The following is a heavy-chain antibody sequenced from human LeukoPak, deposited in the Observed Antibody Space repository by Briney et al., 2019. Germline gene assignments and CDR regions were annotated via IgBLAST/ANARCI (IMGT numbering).Heavy chain of an antibody. CDR2: VYYSGST. J-gene: IGHJ4*02. Sequence: SETLSLTCVVSGGSVSGYYWGWTRQPPGRGLEWIGYVYYSGSTNYNPSFKSRITISVDTSRNQFSLQLSSVTAADTAVYYCARIHRYCSGGACYVLDNWGQGTLVAVSS. D-gene: IGHD2-15*01. CDR3: ARIHRYCSGGACYVLDN. CDR1: GGSVSGYY. V-gene: IGHV4-59*02.